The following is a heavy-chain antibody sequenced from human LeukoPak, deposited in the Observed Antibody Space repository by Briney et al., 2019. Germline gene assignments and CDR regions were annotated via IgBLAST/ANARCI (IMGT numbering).Heavy chain of an antibody. CDR1: GGSISSYY. CDR2: IYYSGST. CDR3: AREAAGGAAFDI. J-gene: IGHJ3*02. Sequence: PSETLSLTCTVSGGSISSYYWSWIRQPPGKGLEWIGYIYYSGSTNYDPSLKSRVTISVDTSKNQFSLKLSSVTAADTAVYYCAREAAGGAAFDIWGQGTMVTVSS. V-gene: IGHV4-59*01. D-gene: IGHD3-10*01.